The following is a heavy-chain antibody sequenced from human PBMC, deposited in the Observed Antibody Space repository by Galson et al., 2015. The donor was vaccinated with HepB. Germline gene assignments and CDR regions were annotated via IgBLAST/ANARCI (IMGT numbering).Heavy chain of an antibody. J-gene: IGHJ4*02. CDR1: GFTFSNYG. CDR2: ISTASTDI. Sequence: SLRLSCAASGFTFSNYGMNWLRQTPGKGLEWVAAISTASTDIFYADYVKGRFTISRDNAMNSLHLQMNGLSAEDTAIYYCARGYSYANYFTHWGRGTLVTVSS. CDR3: ARGYSYANYFTH. V-gene: IGHV3-21*01. D-gene: IGHD5-18*01.